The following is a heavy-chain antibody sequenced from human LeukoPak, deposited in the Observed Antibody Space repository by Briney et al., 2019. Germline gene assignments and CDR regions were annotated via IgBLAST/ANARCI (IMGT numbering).Heavy chain of an antibody. CDR2: INPNSGGT. V-gene: IGHV1-2*02. J-gene: IGHJ4*02. Sequence: GASVKVSCKASGYTFTGYYMHWVRQAPGQGLEWMGWINPNSGGTNYAQKFQGRVTLTRDTSINAGYMELSRLRSDDTATYYCARDRGRSGPISTIDYWGQGTLVTVSS. CDR3: ARDRGRSGPISTIDY. D-gene: IGHD3-16*01. CDR1: GYTFTGYY.